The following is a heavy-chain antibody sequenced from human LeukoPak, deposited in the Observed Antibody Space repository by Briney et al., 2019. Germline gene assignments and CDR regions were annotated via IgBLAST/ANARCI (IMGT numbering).Heavy chain of an antibody. D-gene: IGHD4-17*01. CDR3: ARGGYDYGDYRLYYYYYYYMDV. CDR2: ITWNSDTI. Sequence: PGGSLRLSCAASGFTFSSYWMHWVRQAPGKGLEWVSGITWNSDTIAYADSVKGQFTISRDNAKNSLYLQMNSLRAEDTAVYYCARGGYDYGDYRLYYYYYYYMDVWGKGTTVTISS. V-gene: IGHV3-48*04. J-gene: IGHJ6*03. CDR1: GFTFSSYW.